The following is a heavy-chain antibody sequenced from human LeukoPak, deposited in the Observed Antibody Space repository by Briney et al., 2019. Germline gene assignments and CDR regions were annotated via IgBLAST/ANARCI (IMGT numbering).Heavy chain of an antibody. V-gene: IGHV4-34*01. CDR1: GGSFSGYY. J-gene: IGHJ4*02. CDR3: AREGTMVRGDLDY. CDR2: INHSGST. D-gene: IGHD3-10*01. Sequence: SETLSLTCAVYGGSFSGYYWSWIRQPPGKGLEWIGEINHSGSTNYNPSLKSRVTMSVDTSKNQFSLKLSSVTAADTAVYYCAREGTMVRGDLDYWGQGTLVTVSS.